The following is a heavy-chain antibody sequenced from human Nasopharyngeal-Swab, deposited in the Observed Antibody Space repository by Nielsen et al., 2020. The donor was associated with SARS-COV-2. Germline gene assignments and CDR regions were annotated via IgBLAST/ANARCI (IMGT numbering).Heavy chain of an antibody. J-gene: IGHJ5*02. Sequence: ASVKVSCKASGYTFITYDINWVRQAPGQGLEWMGWMNHNSGNTGYAQKLQGRVTMTRNTAISTAYMELSSLISDDTAVYYCARSYSSGWLRGNWFDPWGQGTLVTVSS. CDR1: GYTFITYD. D-gene: IGHD6-19*01. CDR2: MNHNSGNT. CDR3: ARSYSSGWLRGNWFDP. V-gene: IGHV1-8*01.